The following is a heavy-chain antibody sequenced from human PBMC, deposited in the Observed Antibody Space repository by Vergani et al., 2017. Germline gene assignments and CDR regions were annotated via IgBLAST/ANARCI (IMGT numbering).Heavy chain of an antibody. D-gene: IGHD3-22*01. Sequence: QVQLVQSGAEVKKPGSSVKVSCKASGGTFSSYAISWVRQAPGQGLEWMGRIIPIFGTANYAQKFQGRVTITADESTSTAYMELSSLRSEDTAVYYCAREGGDYYDSSGYDNHYYYYYGMDVWGQGTTVTVSS. V-gene: IGHV1-69*13. CDR1: GGTFSSYA. CDR2: IIPIFGTA. J-gene: IGHJ6*02. CDR3: AREGGDYYDSSGYDNHYYYYYGMDV.